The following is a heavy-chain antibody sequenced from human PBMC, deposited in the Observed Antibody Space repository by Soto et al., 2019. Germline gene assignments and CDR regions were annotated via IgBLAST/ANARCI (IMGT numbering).Heavy chain of an antibody. D-gene: IGHD3-9*01. V-gene: IGHV3-48*01. CDR3: ARGLFLTGYFRRDTYGMDV. Sequence: EVQLVESGGGLVQPGGSLRLSCAASGFTFSSYSMNWVRQAPGKGLEWVSCISSSSSTIYYADAVQGRFTISRDNAKNSLYLQMNSLRAEDTAVYYCARGLFLTGYFRRDTYGMDVWGQGTTVTVSS. CDR2: ISSSSSTI. CDR1: GFTFSSYS. J-gene: IGHJ6*02.